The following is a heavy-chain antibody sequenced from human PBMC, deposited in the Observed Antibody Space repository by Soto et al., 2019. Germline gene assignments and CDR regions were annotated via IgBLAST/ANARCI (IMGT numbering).Heavy chain of an antibody. V-gene: IGHV3-30*03. D-gene: IGHD3-10*01. CDR3: ATERGVLDAFDI. Sequence: QVQLVESGGGVVQPGRSLRLSCAASGFTSSSFVIHWVRQAPGKGLEWLAVISSDGNNQYYADSVKGRFTISRDNSKNTLYLQVNRLRAADTAVYFCATERGVLDAFDIWGQGTMVNVSS. CDR2: ISSDGNNQ. CDR1: GFTSSSFV. J-gene: IGHJ3*02.